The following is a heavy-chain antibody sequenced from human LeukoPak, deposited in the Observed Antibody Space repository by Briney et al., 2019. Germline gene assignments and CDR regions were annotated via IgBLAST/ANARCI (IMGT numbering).Heavy chain of an antibody. CDR2: INPNSGGT. V-gene: IGHV1-2*02. CDR1: GYTFTGYY. J-gene: IGHJ4*02. Sequence: ASVKVSCKASGYTFTGYYMHWVRQAPGQGLEWMGWINPNSGGTNYAQKFQGRVTMTRDTSISTAYMELSRLRSDDTAVYYCARGGRTYYYDSSGYYLIDYWGQGTLVTVSS. CDR3: ARGGRTYYYDSSGYYLIDY. D-gene: IGHD3-22*01.